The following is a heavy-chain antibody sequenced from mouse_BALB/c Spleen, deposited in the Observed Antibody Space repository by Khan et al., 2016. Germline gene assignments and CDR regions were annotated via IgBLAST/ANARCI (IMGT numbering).Heavy chain of an antibody. V-gene: IGHV3-2*02. CDR2: ITCSGST. CDR3: ARGDYDGTYYGMDY. D-gene: IGHD2-4*01. Sequence: EVQLQESGPGLVKPSQSLSLTCTVTGYSITNDYAWNWIRQFPGNKLEWMGYITCSGSTSYNPSLRSRISITRDTSNNQFFLQFSSVTTEDTATYEGARGDYDGTYYGMDYWGQGTSVTVSS. CDR1: GYSITNDYA. J-gene: IGHJ4*01.